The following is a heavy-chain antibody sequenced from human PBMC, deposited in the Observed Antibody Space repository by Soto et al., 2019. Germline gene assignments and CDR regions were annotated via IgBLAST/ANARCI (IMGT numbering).Heavy chain of an antibody. Sequence: EVQLLESGGGLVQPGGSLRLSCAASGFTFSSYAMSWVRQAPGKGLEWVSAISGSGGSTYYADSVKGRFTISRDNSKNTLYLKMNSLRAEDTAVYYCAKDWPERATVVIPLLDAFDIWGQGTMVTVSS. CDR1: GFTFSSYA. D-gene: IGHD4-17*01. CDR3: AKDWPERATVVIPLLDAFDI. V-gene: IGHV3-23*01. J-gene: IGHJ3*02. CDR2: ISGSGGST.